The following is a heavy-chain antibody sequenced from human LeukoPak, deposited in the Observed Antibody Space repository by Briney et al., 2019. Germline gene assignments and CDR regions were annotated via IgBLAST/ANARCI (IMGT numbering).Heavy chain of an antibody. CDR3: AREGAYPDAFDI. CDR2: ISSSSSYI. CDR1: GFTFSSYR. Sequence: GGSLRLSCAASGFTFSSYRMNWVRQAPGKGLEWVSSISSSSSYIYYADSVKGRFTISRDNAKNSLYLQMNSLRAEDTAVYYCAREGAYPDAFDIWGQGTMVTVSS. V-gene: IGHV3-21*01. J-gene: IGHJ3*02.